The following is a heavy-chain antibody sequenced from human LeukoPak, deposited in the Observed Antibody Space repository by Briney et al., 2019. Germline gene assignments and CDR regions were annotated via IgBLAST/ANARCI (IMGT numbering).Heavy chain of an antibody. CDR2: ISTRGDIT. Sequence: GGSLRLSCAASGFTFSRYGMNWVRQAPGKGLEWVSAISTRGDITYYADSVKGRFTISRDNSKNTLYLQMNSLRAEDTAVYYCAKDSRRFDYWGQGTLVTVSS. V-gene: IGHV3-23*01. CDR3: AKDSRRFDY. J-gene: IGHJ4*02. CDR1: GFTFSRYG.